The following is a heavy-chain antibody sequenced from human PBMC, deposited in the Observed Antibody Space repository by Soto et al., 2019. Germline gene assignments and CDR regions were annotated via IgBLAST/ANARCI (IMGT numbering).Heavy chain of an antibody. Sequence: GGSLRLSCETSGFTFSSYPMHWVRQAPGKGLEWVTVISYDGGNQYYADSVKGRFTISRDNSKDTLYLQMHSLRSDDTAVYFCARGPVTQTSFIDHWGQGTLVTVSS. J-gene: IGHJ4*02. CDR3: ARGPVTQTSFIDH. V-gene: IGHV3-30-3*01. D-gene: IGHD4-4*01. CDR1: GFTFSSYP. CDR2: ISYDGGNQ.